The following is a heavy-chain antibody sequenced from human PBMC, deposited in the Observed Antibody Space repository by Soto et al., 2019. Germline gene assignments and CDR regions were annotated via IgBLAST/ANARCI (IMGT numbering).Heavy chain of an antibody. V-gene: IGHV4-59*01. CDR2: IYYSGNT. D-gene: IGHD5-18*01. J-gene: IGHJ6*03. Sequence: SETLSLTCTVSGGSISSYYWSWIRQPPGKGLEWIGYIYYSGNTNYNPSLKSRVTISVDTSKNQFSLKLSSVTAADTAVYYCARGQTAPYYYYMDVWGKGTTVTVSS. CDR3: ARGQTAPYYYYMDV. CDR1: GGSISSYY.